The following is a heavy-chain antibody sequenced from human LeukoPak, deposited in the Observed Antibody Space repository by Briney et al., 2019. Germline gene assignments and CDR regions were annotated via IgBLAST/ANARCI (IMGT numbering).Heavy chain of an antibody. CDR2: ISYDGSNK. Sequence: GRSLRLSCAASGFTFSSYAMHWVRQAPGKGLEWVAVISYDGSNKYYADSVKGRLTISRDNSKNTLYLQMNSLRAEDTAVYYCARDPFQSYGYNYPSYFDYWGQGTLVTVSS. CDR1: GFTFSSYA. V-gene: IGHV3-30-3*01. J-gene: IGHJ4*02. D-gene: IGHD5-12*01. CDR3: ARDPFQSYGYNYPSYFDY.